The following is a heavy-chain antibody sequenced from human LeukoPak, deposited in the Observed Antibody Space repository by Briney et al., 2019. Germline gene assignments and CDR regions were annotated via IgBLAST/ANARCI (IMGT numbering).Heavy chain of an antibody. V-gene: IGHV4-59*08. Sequence: SETLSLTCTVSGGSISGYYWNWIRQPPGKGLEWIGYIYNSGSTKYNPSLKSRVTISVDTSKNQFSLRLTSVTAADTAVYYCARANSGELYLDYWGQGTLVTVSS. D-gene: IGHD3-10*01. J-gene: IGHJ4*02. CDR2: IYNSGST. CDR3: ARANSGELYLDY. CDR1: GGSISGYY.